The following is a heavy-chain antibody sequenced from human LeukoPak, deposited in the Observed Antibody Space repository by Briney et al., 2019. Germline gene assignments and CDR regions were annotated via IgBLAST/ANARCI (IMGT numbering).Heavy chain of an antibody. V-gene: IGHV1-2*02. J-gene: IGHJ4*02. D-gene: IGHD2-2*01. Sequence: ASVKVSCKASGYTFTGYYMHWVRQAPGQGLEWMGWINPNSGGTNYAQKFQGRVTMTRDTSISTAYMELSRLRSDDTAVYYCARVHCSSTSCYYERPSYYFDYWGQGTLVTVSS. CDR2: INPNSGGT. CDR3: ARVHCSSTSCYYERPSYYFDY. CDR1: GYTFTGYY.